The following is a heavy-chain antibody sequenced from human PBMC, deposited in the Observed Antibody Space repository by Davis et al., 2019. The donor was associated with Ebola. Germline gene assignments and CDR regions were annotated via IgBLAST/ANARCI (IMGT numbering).Heavy chain of an antibody. D-gene: IGHD4-17*01. CDR3: ARDRYGDYELDS. V-gene: IGHV3-48*03. CDR2: ISSTGDTI. J-gene: IGHJ4*02. Sequence: GESLKISCAASGFTFSSYEMNWVRQAPGKGLEWLSYISSTGDTIYYADSVKGRFTISRDSAKNSLYLQMNSLKDEDTAVYYCARDRYGDYELDSWGQGTLVTVSS. CDR1: GFTFSSYE.